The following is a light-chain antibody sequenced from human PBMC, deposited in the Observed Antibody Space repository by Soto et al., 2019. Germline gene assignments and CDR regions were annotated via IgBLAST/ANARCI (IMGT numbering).Light chain of an antibody. Sequence: QSALTQPASVSGSPGQSIPISCTGTSSDVGSYNLVSWYQQHPGKAPKLMIYEGSKRPSGVSNRFSGCKSGNTASLTISGLQAEDEADYYCCSYAGSSTHVVFGGGTKLTVL. J-gene: IGLJ2*01. V-gene: IGLV2-23*01. CDR2: EGS. CDR1: SSDVGSYNL. CDR3: CSYAGSSTHVV.